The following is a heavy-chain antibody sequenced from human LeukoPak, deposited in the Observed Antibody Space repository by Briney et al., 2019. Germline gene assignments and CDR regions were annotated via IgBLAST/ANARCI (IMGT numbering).Heavy chain of an antibody. D-gene: IGHD1-26*01. Sequence: SETLSLTCTVSGGSISSYYWSWIRQPAGKGLEWIGRIYTSGSTNYNPSLKSRVTMSVDTSKNQFSLNLRSVTAADTAVYYCARSRTTLQWELLTWGQGTLVTVSS. CDR2: IYTSGST. J-gene: IGHJ5*02. CDR3: ARSRTTLQWELLT. V-gene: IGHV4-4*07. CDR1: GGSISSYY.